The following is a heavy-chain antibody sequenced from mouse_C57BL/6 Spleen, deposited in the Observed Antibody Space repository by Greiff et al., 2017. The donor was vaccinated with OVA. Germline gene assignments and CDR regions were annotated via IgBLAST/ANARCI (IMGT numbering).Heavy chain of an antibody. V-gene: IGHV14-4*01. CDR3: TTDGIPLDY. CDR2: IDPENGDT. D-gene: IGHD2-1*01. CDR1: GFNIKDDY. Sequence: EVQLQQSGAELVRPGASVKLSCTASGFNIKDDYMHWVKQRPEQGLEWIGWIDPENGDTEYASKFQGKATITADTSSNTAYLQLSSLTSEDTAVYYCTTDGIPLDYWGQGTTLTVAS. J-gene: IGHJ2*01.